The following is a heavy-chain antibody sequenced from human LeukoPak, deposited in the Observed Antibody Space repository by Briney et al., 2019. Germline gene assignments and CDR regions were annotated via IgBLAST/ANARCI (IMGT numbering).Heavy chain of an antibody. CDR3: ARYGSYPEAFDY. V-gene: IGHV3-48*02. Sequence: GGSLRLSCAASGFTFSSYNMNWVRQAPGKGLEWVSYIRSSGNTIYYADSVKGRFTISRDNAKNSVYLQMNSLGDEDTAVYYCARYGSYPEAFDYWGQGTLATVSS. CDR1: GFTFSSYN. J-gene: IGHJ4*02. CDR2: IRSSGNTI. D-gene: IGHD1-26*01.